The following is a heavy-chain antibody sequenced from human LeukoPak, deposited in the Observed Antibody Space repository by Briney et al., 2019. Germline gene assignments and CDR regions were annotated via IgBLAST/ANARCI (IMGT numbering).Heavy chain of an antibody. J-gene: IGHJ3*02. CDR2: IIPIFGTA. Sequence: SVKVSCKASGGTFSSYAISWVRQAPGQGLEWMGGIIPIFGTANYAQKFQGRVTITTDESTSTAYMELSSLRSEDTAVYYCASWAPKYNYYYDPRPSLTLALAANIWGQGTMVTVSS. CDR1: GGTFSSYA. D-gene: IGHD3-22*01. V-gene: IGHV1-69*05. CDR3: ASWAPKYNYYYDPRPSLTLALAANI.